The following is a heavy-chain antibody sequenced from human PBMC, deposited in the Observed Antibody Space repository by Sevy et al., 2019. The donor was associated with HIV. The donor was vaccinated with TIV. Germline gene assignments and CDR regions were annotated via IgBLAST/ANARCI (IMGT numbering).Heavy chain of an antibody. J-gene: IGHJ3*01. V-gene: IGHV1-18*01. CDR1: GYMFTIYG. D-gene: IGHD4-17*01. CDR2: ISAYSGNT. CDR3: TRDNGHSQYGAFDF. Sequence: ASAKVSCKTSGYMFTIYGITWVRQAPGQGLEWMGWISAYSGNTNYAQKLQDRVTMTTDTSTSTAYMELRSLRSDDTAVYYCTRDNGHSQYGAFDFWGQGPMVTVSS.